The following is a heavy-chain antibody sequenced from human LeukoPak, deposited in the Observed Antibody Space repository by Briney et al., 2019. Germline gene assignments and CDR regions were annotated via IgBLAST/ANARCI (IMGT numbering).Heavy chain of an antibody. J-gene: IGHJ6*02. D-gene: IGHD3-22*01. CDR2: ISYDGSNK. Sequence: PGGSLRLSCAASGFTFSSYAMHWVRQAPGKGLEWVAVISYDGSNKYYADSVKGRFTISRDNSKNTLYLQMNSLRAEDTAVYYCARGESYDSSGYHRYYYYGMDVWGQGTTVTVSS. CDR3: ARGESYDSSGYHRYYYYGMDV. CDR1: GFTFSSYA. V-gene: IGHV3-30*04.